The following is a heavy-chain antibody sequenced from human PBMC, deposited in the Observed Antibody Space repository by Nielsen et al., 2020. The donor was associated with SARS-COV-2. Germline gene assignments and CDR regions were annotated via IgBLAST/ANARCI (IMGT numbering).Heavy chain of an antibody. Sequence: SETLSLTCTVSGGSISSGDYYWSWIRQHPGKGLEWIGYIYYSGSTYYNPSLKSRVTISVDTSKNQFSLKLSSVTAADTAVYYCARRALGYCSGGSCYSAFDYWGQGTLVTVSS. J-gene: IGHJ4*02. CDR2: IYYSGST. CDR1: GGSISSGDYY. D-gene: IGHD2-15*01. CDR3: ARRALGYCSGGSCYSAFDY. V-gene: IGHV4-31*03.